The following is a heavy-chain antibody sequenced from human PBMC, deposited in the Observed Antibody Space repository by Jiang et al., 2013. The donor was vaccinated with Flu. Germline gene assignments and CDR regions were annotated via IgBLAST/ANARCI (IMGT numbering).Heavy chain of an antibody. J-gene: IGHJ2*01. D-gene: IGHD1-26*01. V-gene: IGHV3-11*04. CDR2: ISSTGSSI. CDR3: ARDRYLSHFDL. CDR1: GFTFNDGF. Sequence: QLLESGGGLVKPGGSLRLSCAASGFTFNDGFMNWIRQAPGKGLEWVSYISSTGSSIYYAGSVKGRFTISRDNAKNSVYLQMSSLRAEDTAVYYCARDRYLSHFDLWGRGTLVTVSS.